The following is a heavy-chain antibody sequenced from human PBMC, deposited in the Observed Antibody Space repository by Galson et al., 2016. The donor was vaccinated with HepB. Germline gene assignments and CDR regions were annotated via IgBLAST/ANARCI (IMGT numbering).Heavy chain of an antibody. CDR3: ARRRNYYDSSGSYYDWFDP. J-gene: IGHJ5*02. D-gene: IGHD3-22*01. V-gene: IGHV4-59*08. CDR2: IYYSGST. CDR1: GGSISNYY. Sequence: SETLSLTCTVSGGSISNYYWSWIRQPPGKGLEWIGYIYYSGSTNYNPSLKSRVTISVDTSKNQFSLKLSSVTAADTAVYYCARRRNYYDSSGSYYDWFDPWGQGTLFTVSS.